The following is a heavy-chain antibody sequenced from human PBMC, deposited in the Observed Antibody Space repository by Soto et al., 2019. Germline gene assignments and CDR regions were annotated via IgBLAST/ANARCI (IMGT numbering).Heavy chain of an antibody. CDR2: ISAYNGNT. CDR3: AREPHYDILTGYLASYYGMDV. D-gene: IGHD3-9*01. Sequence: GASVNVSCKASCYTFTSYGISWVRQAPVQVLELIGWISAYNGNTNYAQKLQGRVTMTTDTSTSTAYMELRSLRSDDTAVYYCAREPHYDILTGYLASYYGMDVWGQGTTVTVSS. J-gene: IGHJ6*02. CDR1: CYTFTSYG. V-gene: IGHV1-18*01.